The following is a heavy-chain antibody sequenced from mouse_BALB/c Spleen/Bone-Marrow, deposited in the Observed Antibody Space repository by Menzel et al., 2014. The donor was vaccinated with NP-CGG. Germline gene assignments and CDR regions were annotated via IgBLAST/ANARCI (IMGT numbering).Heavy chain of an antibody. CDR1: GYVFSSSW. V-gene: IGHV1-82*01. CDR3: ARRKTFITSVVDYFDV. CDR2: IYPGDGNT. Sequence: QVQLQQSGPELVKPGASVKISCRASGYVFSSSWMNWVKQRPGQGLEWIGRIYPGDGNTNYNGKFKGKATPTADTSSSTAYMQISSLTSVDSAVYFCARRKTFITSVVDYFDVWGAGTTVTVSS. D-gene: IGHD1-1*02. J-gene: IGHJ1*01.